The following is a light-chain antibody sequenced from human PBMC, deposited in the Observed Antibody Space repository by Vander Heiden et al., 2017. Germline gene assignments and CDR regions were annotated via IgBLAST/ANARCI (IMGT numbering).Light chain of an antibody. J-gene: IGKJ2*01. Sequence: DIQMTQSPSSLSASVGDRVTITCQASQDISNYLNWYQQKPGKAPKLLIYDASNLETGVPSRFSGSGSGTDFTFTIISLQPEDFATYYCQQDDNLPSTFGQGTKLXIK. CDR1: QDISNY. CDR3: QQDDNLPST. V-gene: IGKV1-33*01. CDR2: DAS.